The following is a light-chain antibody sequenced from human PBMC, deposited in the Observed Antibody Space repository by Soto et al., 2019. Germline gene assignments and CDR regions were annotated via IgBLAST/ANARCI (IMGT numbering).Light chain of an antibody. CDR3: QQYNSYWT. CDR1: QTISSW. J-gene: IGKJ1*01. V-gene: IGKV1-5*03. Sequence: DIQMSQSPSTLSGSVGDRVTITCRASQTISSWLAWYQQKPGKAPKLLIYKASTLKSGVPSRFSGSGSGTKFTLTISSLQPDDFATYYCQQYNSYWTFGQGSNVDI. CDR2: KAS.